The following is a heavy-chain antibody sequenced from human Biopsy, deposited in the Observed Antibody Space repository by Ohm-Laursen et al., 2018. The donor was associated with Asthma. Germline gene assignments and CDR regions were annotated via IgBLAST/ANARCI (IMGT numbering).Heavy chain of an antibody. D-gene: IGHD4-17*01. CDR1: GAYIETPDYH. Sequence: SQTLSLTCPVSGAYIETPDYHWSWIRQSPGKGLEWIGFVFYNETTHYSRSLERRLYLSINTARNEFSMRLRSLTAADTAVYFCARVASYGVVYFGIDVWGPGTTVSV. CDR2: VFYNETT. J-gene: IGHJ6*02. CDR3: ARVASYGVVYFGIDV. V-gene: IGHV4-30-4*01.